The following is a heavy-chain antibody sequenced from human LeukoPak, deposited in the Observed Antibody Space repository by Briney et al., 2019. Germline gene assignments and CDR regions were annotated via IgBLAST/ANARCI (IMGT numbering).Heavy chain of an antibody. CDR2: ISSNGDNT. J-gene: IGHJ4*02. Sequence: GGSLRLSCSVSGFTFSTYVMHWVRQAPGTGLEYVSAISSNGDNTYYADSVKGRFTISRDNSKNTLYLQMSSLRADDTAVYYCVRGTGYWAQGTLVTVSS. V-gene: IGHV3-64D*06. CDR3: VRGTGY. CDR1: GFTFSTYV.